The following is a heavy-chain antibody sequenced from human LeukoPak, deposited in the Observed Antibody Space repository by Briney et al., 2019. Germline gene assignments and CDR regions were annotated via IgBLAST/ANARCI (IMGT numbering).Heavy chain of an antibody. CDR1: GFIFSSYW. Sequence: RPGGSLRLSCAASGFIFSSYWMHWVRQAPGKGLVWVSRINSDGSSTSYADSVKGRFTISRDNSKNTLYLQMNSLRAEDTAVYYCAKDGSIQGYCSGGSCYSEYFQHWGQGTLVTVSS. V-gene: IGHV3-74*01. D-gene: IGHD2-15*01. CDR2: INSDGSST. J-gene: IGHJ1*01. CDR3: AKDGSIQGYCSGGSCYSEYFQH.